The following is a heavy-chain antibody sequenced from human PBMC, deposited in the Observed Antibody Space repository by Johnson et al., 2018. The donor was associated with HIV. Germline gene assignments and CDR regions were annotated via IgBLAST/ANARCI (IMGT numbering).Heavy chain of an antibody. Sequence: QLVESGGGVVRPGGSLRLSCAASGFTFDDYGMSWVRQAPGKGLEWVSTITGSSGSTYYADSVKGRFTISRDNSKNTLFLQMNSLRAEDTAVYYCARVRTGRENAFDIWGQGTMVTVSS. J-gene: IGHJ3*02. CDR2: ITGSSGST. D-gene: IGHD2-8*02. V-gene: IGHV3-23*04. CDR1: GFTFDDYG. CDR3: ARVRTGRENAFDI.